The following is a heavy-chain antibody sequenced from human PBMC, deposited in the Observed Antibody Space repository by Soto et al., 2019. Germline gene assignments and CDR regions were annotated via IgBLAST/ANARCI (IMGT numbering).Heavy chain of an antibody. Sequence: SETLSLTCTVSGGSVSSGTYYWSWIRQPPGKGLEWIGYIYYNGFTKYNPSLKSRVTISLDTPKNQFSLRLSSVTAADTAIYYCARGVDQYSGYQPGYWGQGTLVTVYS. CDR3: ARGVDQYSGYQPGY. CDR2: IYYNGFT. J-gene: IGHJ4*02. V-gene: IGHV4-61*01. D-gene: IGHD5-12*01. CDR1: GGSVSSGTYY.